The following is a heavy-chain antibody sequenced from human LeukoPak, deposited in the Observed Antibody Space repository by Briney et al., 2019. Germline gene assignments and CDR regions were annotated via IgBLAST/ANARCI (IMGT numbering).Heavy chain of an antibody. V-gene: IGHV1-18*01. CDR2: ISAYNGNT. CDR1: GYTFTSYG. J-gene: IGHJ6*02. D-gene: IGHD3-3*01. CDR3: ARGPPYYDFWSGYSYYYYYYGMDV. Sequence: ASVKVSCKASGYTFTSYGIRWVRQAPGQGLEWMGWISAYNGNTNYAQKLQGRVTMTTDTSTSTAYMELRSLRSYDTAVYYCARGPPYYDFWSGYSYYYYYYGMDVWGQGTTVTVSS.